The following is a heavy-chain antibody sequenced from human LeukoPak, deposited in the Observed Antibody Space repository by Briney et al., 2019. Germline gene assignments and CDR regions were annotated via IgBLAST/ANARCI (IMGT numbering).Heavy chain of an antibody. CDR1: GGSISSGGYY. J-gene: IGHJ5*02. CDR3: ARAEWLGWFDP. CDR2: IYYSGST. Sequence: SETLSLTCTVSGGSISSGGYYWSWIRQHPGKGLEWIGYIYYSGSTYYNPSLKSGVTISVDTSKNQFSLKLSSVTAADTAVYYCARAEWLGWFDPWGQGTLVTVSS. D-gene: IGHD6-19*01. V-gene: IGHV4-31*03.